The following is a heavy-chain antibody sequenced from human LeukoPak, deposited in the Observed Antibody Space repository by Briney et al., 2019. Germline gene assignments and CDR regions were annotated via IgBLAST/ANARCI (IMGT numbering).Heavy chain of an antibody. CDR3: AKSMVSLYGMDV. CDR1: GFTFSSYG. J-gene: IGHJ6*02. Sequence: GPLRLSCAASGFTFSSYGMHWVRQAPGKGLEWVAFIRYVRMNKYNTDSVKGRFTISRYNSKTTLYLKMNSLRAEDTAVYYCAKSMVSLYGMDVWGQGTTVTVSS. D-gene: IGHD5-18*01. CDR2: IRYVRMNK. V-gene: IGHV3-30*02.